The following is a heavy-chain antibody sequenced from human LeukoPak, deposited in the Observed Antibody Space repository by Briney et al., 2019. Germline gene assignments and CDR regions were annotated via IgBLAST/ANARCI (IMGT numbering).Heavy chain of an antibody. V-gene: IGHV1-2*04. Sequence: GASVKISCKASGYAFTGYFMHWVRQAPGQGLEWMGWIHPNSGDTNYAQNFQGWVTMTRDTSISTAYMELSRLKSDDTAVYYCARDRKYYDFWSGYSDDAFDIWGQGTMVTVSS. J-gene: IGHJ3*02. CDR1: GYAFTGYF. CDR3: ARDRKYYDFWSGYSDDAFDI. CDR2: IHPNSGDT. D-gene: IGHD3-3*01.